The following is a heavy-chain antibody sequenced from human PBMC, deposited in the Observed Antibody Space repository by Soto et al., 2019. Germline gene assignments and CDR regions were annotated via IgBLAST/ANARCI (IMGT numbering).Heavy chain of an antibody. Sequence: GGSLRLSCAASGFTFSSYSMNWVRQAPGKGLEWVAVIWYDGSNKYYADSVKGRFTISRDNSKNTLYLQMNSLRAEDTAVYYCARDPLWVARGVISTRHYYYYGMDVWGQGTTVTVSS. J-gene: IGHJ6*02. CDR2: IWYDGSNK. D-gene: IGHD3-10*01. CDR1: GFTFSSYS. V-gene: IGHV3-33*08. CDR3: ARDPLWVARGVISTRHYYYYGMDV.